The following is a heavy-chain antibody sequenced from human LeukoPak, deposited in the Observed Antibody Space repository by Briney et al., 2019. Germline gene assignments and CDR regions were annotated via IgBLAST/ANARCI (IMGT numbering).Heavy chain of an antibody. CDR2: IYSGGST. J-gene: IGHJ6*03. CDR1: GFSFISYS. Sequence: GGSLRLSCAASGFSFISYSMNWVRQAPGKGLEWVSVIYSGGSTYYADSVKGRFTISRDNSKNTLYLQMNSLRAEDTAVYYCAKGPREYCSSTSCYLDYYYYYMDVWGKGTTVTISS. D-gene: IGHD2-2*01. CDR3: AKGPREYCSSTSCYLDYYYYYMDV. V-gene: IGHV3-53*01.